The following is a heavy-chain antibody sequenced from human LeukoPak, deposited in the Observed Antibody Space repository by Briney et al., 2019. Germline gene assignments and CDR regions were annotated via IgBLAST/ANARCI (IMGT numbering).Heavy chain of an antibody. V-gene: IGHV2-70*01. CDR3: ARIGYGPANTATHFDC. CDR2: IDWDDDK. D-gene: IGHD5-18*01. Sequence: SGPALVKPTQTLTLTCTFSGFSLSTHGMCVSWIRQPPGKALEWLAHIDWDDDKYYSKSLKTRLTISRDTSKNQVVLTMTNMDPVDTATYYCARIGYGPANTATHFDCWGQGTLVTVSS. J-gene: IGHJ4*02. CDR1: GFSLSTHGMC.